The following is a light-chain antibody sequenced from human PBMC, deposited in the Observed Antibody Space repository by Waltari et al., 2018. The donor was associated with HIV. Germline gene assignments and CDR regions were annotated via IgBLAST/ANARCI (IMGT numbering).Light chain of an antibody. CDR1: SSNIGGTT. Sequence: QSVLTQPPSASGTPGQRVTIPCSGSSSNIGGTTVNWYQQLPGTAPKLLIYSNNQRPSGVPDRFSGSKSGTSASLAISGLQSEDEADYYCAAWDDSLNGVVFGGGTKLTVL. CDR3: AAWDDSLNGVV. V-gene: IGLV1-44*01. CDR2: SNN. J-gene: IGLJ2*01.